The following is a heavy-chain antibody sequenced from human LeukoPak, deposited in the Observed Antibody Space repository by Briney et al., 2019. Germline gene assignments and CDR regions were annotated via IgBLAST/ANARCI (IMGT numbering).Heavy chain of an antibody. D-gene: IGHD3-22*01. Sequence: SQTLSLTCAISGDSVSSNSAAWNWIRQSPSRGLEWLGRTYYRSKWYNDYAVSVTSRITITPDTSKNQFSLQLNSVTPEDTAVYYCARDYDSSGYYPPSYYFDYWGQGTLVTVSS. V-gene: IGHV6-1*01. CDR1: GDSVSSNSAA. CDR2: TYYRSKWYN. J-gene: IGHJ4*02. CDR3: ARDYDSSGYYPPSYYFDY.